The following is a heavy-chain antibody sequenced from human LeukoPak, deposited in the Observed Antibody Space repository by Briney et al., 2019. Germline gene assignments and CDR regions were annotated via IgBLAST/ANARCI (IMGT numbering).Heavy chain of an antibody. J-gene: IGHJ6*03. CDR2: TRYDGSNK. D-gene: IGHD2-15*01. CDR1: GFTFSSYG. V-gene: IGHV3-30*02. Sequence: GSLRLSCAASGFTFSSYGMHWVRQAPGKGLEWVAFTRYDGSNKDYADSVKGRFTISRDNSKNTLYLQMNSLRAEDTAVYYCAKTRGYCSGGTCSYMDVWGKGTTVTVSS. CDR3: AKTRGYCSGGTCSYMDV.